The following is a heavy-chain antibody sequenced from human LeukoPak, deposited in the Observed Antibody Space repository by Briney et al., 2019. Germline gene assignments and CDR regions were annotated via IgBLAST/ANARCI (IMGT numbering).Heavy chain of an antibody. CDR2: IYSGGST. CDR3: ARESDY. CDR1: GFTFSSYW. J-gene: IGHJ4*02. Sequence: PGGSLRLSCAASGFTFSSYWMYWVRQAPGKGLEWVSVIYSGGSTYYADSVKGRFTISRDNSKNTLYLQMNSLRAEDTAVYYCARESDYWGQGTLVTVSS. V-gene: IGHV3-53*01.